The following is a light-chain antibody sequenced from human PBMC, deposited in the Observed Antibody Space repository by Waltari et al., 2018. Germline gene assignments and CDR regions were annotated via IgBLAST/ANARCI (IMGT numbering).Light chain of an antibody. V-gene: IGKV3-20*01. CDR2: GAS. Sequence: EIVLTQSPGTLSVSLGGRATLACKTSQHVANSHVAWFQQRPGQAPRLLLYGASTRATGIPDRFSGSGSGTECTLTVSRLEPSDFALYYCYQYGNSPHTFGQGTKVDI. CDR1: QHVANSH. CDR3: YQYGNSPHT. J-gene: IGKJ1*01.